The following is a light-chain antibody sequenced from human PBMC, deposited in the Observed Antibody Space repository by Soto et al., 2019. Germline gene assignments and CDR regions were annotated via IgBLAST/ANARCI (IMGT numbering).Light chain of an antibody. CDR2: GAS. CDR3: QQYGSSPLT. CDR1: QSVSSSY. J-gene: IGKJ4*01. Sequence: EIVLTQSPGTLSLSPGERATLSCRASQSVSSSYLAWYQLKPGQAPRLLIYGASSRATGIPDRFRGSGSGTDFTLTISRLEPEDFAVYYCQQYGSSPLTFGGGTKAEIK. V-gene: IGKV3-20*01.